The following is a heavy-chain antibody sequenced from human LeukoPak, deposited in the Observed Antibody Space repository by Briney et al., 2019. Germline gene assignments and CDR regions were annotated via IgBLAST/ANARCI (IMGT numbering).Heavy chain of an antibody. V-gene: IGHV4-34*01. J-gene: IGHJ5*02. Sequence: PGGSLRLSCAASGFTFSTYWMSWVRQSPGKGLEWIGEINHSGSSNYSPSLKSRVTFSVDTSKGQVSLNLDSVTAADTAVYYCARGRSSRDFWSGYSHHWFDPWGQGTLVTVSS. CDR1: GFTFSTYW. CDR3: ARGRSSRDFWSGYSHHWFDP. CDR2: INHSGSS. D-gene: IGHD3-3*01.